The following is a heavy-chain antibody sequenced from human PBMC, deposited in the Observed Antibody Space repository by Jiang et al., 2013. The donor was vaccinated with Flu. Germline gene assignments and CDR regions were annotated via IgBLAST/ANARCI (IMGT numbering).Heavy chain of an antibody. J-gene: IGHJ4*02. CDR1: GDIVSSNTAT. CDR3: ARSLATKYYFDY. CDR2: TYYRSKWYS. Sequence: QTLSLTCAISGDIVSSNTATWNWIRQSPSRGLEWLGRTYYRSKWYSDYLESVKSRITIIPDTSKHQFSLQLNSVTPEDTAVYYCARSLATKYYFDYWGQGTLVTVSS. V-gene: IGHV6-1*01.